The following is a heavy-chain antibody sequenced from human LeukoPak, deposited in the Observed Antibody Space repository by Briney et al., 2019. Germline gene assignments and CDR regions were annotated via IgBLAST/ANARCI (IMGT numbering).Heavy chain of an antibody. Sequence: GGSLRLSCAASGFTFSNYYMNWVRQAPGKGLEWVSSTSSGSSYIYYADSLKGRFTISRDNAQNSLYLQMNSLRAEDTAVYYCARDGSYEPFDYWGQGTLVTVSS. D-gene: IGHD1-26*01. J-gene: IGHJ4*02. CDR3: ARDGSYEPFDY. CDR2: TSSGSSYI. CDR1: GFTFSNYY. V-gene: IGHV3-21*01.